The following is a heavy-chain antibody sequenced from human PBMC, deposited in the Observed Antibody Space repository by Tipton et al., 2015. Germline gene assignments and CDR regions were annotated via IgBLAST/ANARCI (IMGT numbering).Heavy chain of an antibody. Sequence: TLPLTCTVSSDSINKYYWSWIRQPPGKELQWIGYIQYSGSTNYKPSLESRVSMSVDTSKTQFSLEMRSVTASDTAVYYCARARGRHGGLFDSWGQGILVTVSS. CDR3: ARARGRHGGLFDS. V-gene: IGHV4-59*01. J-gene: IGHJ4*02. D-gene: IGHD4-23*01. CDR2: IQYSGST. CDR1: SDSINKYY.